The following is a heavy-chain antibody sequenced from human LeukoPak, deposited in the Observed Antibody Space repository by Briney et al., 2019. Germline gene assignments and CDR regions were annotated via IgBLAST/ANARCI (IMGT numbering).Heavy chain of an antibody. D-gene: IGHD5-18*01. CDR2: IYSSGST. CDR3: ARQVTFGYAYAYYFDY. V-gene: IGHV4-61*01. Sequence: PSETLSLTCSVSGGSVSSDSYFWNWVRQPPGKGLEWIGYIYSSGSTNYNRSLKSRVTISLDTSKNQFSLKLSSVTAADTAVYYCARQVTFGYAYAYYFDYWGQGSLVTVYS. J-gene: IGHJ4*02. CDR1: GGSVSSDSYF.